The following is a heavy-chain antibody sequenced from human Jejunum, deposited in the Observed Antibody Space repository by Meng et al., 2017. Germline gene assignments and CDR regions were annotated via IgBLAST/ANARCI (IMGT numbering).Heavy chain of an antibody. J-gene: IGHJ3*02. CDR1: GFTFSTYW. CDR2: IKPDGSEG. V-gene: IGHV3-7*01. Sequence: GGSLRLSCAASGFTFSTYWMVWVRQAPGKGLEWVANIKPDGSEGYYGGSVKGRFTISRDNAENSLYLQMNSLKVEDTAVYYCAREPFDIWGQGTMVTVSS. CDR3: AREPFDI.